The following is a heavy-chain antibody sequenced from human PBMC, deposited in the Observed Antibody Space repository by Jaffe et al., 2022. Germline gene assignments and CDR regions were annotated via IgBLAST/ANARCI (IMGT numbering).Heavy chain of an antibody. D-gene: IGHD5-18*01. CDR3: ARAAAMVSDFDY. Sequence: QVQLQESGPGLVKPSETLSLTCAVSGYSISSGYYWGWIRQPPGKGLEWIGSIYHSGSTYYNPSLKSRVTISVDTSKNQFSLKLSSVTAADTAVYYCARAAAMVSDFDYWGQGTLVTVSS. J-gene: IGHJ4*02. CDR1: GYSISSGYY. CDR2: IYHSGST. V-gene: IGHV4-38-2*01.